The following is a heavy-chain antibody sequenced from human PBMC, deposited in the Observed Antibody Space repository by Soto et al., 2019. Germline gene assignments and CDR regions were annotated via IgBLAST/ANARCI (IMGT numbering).Heavy chain of an antibody. Sequence: QVQMQESGPGLVRPSQTLSLSCAVSGASLTSGDYYWNWIRQSPGKGLEWIGYIYYNGDTYYNPSLKGRVTFSLVTSMNHFSLKMTSVTAADTAVYFCARENTAMGGYFDYWGPGSLVTVSS. J-gene: IGHJ4*02. CDR3: ARENTAMGGYFDY. D-gene: IGHD5-18*01. CDR2: IYYNGDT. CDR1: GASLTSGDYY. V-gene: IGHV4-30-4*01.